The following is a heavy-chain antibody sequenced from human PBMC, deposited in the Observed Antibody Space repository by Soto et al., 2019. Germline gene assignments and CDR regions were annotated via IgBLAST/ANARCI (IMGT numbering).Heavy chain of an antibody. V-gene: IGHV3-11*06. CDR1: GFSFGDYY. CDR3: ARGYDYDTGGYQYFDY. Sequence: PGGSLRLSCAVSGFSFGDYYMTWIRQAPGKGLEWVSFISGSRHYTHYADSVKGRFTISRDNAKNSLYLEMGSLRVEDTAVYFCARGYDYDTGGYQYFDYWGHGTRVTVSS. CDR2: ISGSRHYT. D-gene: IGHD3-22*01. J-gene: IGHJ4*01.